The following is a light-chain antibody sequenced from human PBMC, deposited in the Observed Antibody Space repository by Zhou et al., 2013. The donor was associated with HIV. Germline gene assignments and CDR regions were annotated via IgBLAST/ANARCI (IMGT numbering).Light chain of an antibody. CDR3: QQLNNYPIT. V-gene: IGKV1-9*01. J-gene: IGKJ5*01. CDR1: QGISSY. CDR2: AAS. Sequence: DIQLTQSPSFLSASVGDTVTITCRASQGISSYLAWYQQKPGKAPNLLIYAASTLQSGVPSRFSGSGSGTEFTLTISSLQPEDFATYYCQQLNNYPITFGQGTRLQIK.